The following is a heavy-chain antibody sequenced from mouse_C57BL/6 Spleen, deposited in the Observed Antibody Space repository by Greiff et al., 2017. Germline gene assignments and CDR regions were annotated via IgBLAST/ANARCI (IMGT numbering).Heavy chain of an antibody. CDR1: GFSFNTYA. CDR2: IRSKSNNYAT. CDR3: VRHRGNDGYLYAMDY. V-gene: IGHV10-1*01. J-gene: IGHJ4*01. D-gene: IGHD2-3*01. Sequence: EVQLVESGGGLVQPKGSLKLSCAASGFSFNTYAMNWVRQAPGKGLEWVARIRSKSNNYATYYADSVKDRFTISRDDSESMLYLQMNNLKTEDTAMYYGVRHRGNDGYLYAMDYWGQGTSVTVSS.